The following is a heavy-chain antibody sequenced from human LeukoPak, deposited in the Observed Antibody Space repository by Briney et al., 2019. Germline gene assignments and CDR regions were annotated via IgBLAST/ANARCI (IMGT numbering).Heavy chain of an antibody. Sequence: GGSLRLSCAASGFTFSSYGMHWVRQAPGKGLVWVAVIWYDGSNKYYADSVKGRFTISRDNSKNPLYLQMNSLRAEDTAVYYCARDRGDSGYVWGQGTLVTVSS. D-gene: IGHD5-12*01. J-gene: IGHJ4*02. CDR2: IWYDGSNK. CDR3: ARDRGDSGYV. CDR1: GFTFSSYG. V-gene: IGHV3-33*01.